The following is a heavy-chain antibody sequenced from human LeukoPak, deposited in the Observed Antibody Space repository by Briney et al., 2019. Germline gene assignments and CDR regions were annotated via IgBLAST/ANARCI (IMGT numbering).Heavy chain of an antibody. D-gene: IGHD3-16*02. CDR1: GGSISSYY. CDR3: ARVAADYDYVWRSYRYSYYFDY. CDR2: IYTSGST. V-gene: IGHV4-4*07. Sequence: SETLSLTCTVSGGSISSYYWSWIRQPAGKGLEWIGRIYTSGSTNYNPSLKSRVTMSVDTSKNQFSLKLSSVTAADTAVYYCARVAADYDYVWRSYRYSYYFDYWGQGTLVTVSS. J-gene: IGHJ4*02.